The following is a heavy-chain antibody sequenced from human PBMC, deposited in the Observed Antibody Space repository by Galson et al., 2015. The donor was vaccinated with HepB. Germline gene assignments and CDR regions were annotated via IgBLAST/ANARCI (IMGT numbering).Heavy chain of an antibody. Sequence: SLRLSCAASGFSFSTYGMHWVRQAPGKGLEWVAVIPYDGSNKYYADSVTGRFTISRDNTKNTLYLHMNSLRAADTAVYFCARDQDFGVVTPTHHYYFYGMDVWGQGTTVTVSS. J-gene: IGHJ6*02. V-gene: IGHV3-30*03. CDR2: IPYDGSNK. CDR1: GFSFSTYG. D-gene: IGHD3-3*01. CDR3: ARDQDFGVVTPTHHYYFYGMDV.